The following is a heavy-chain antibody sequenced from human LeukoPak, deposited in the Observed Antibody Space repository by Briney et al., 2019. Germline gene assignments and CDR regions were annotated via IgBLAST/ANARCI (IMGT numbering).Heavy chain of an antibody. CDR2: ISTFDGRT. Sequence: ASVKVSCKASGYIFSNYGVSWLRQTPGQGLEWMGWISTFDGRTNFALKFRGRVTLTTDTSTSTAYMELRSLKPDDTAVYYCARDFLEAEGQAEGYFDYWGQGTLVTVSS. V-gene: IGHV1-18*01. D-gene: IGHD6-19*01. CDR1: GYIFSNYG. CDR3: ARDFLEAEGQAEGYFDY. J-gene: IGHJ4*02.